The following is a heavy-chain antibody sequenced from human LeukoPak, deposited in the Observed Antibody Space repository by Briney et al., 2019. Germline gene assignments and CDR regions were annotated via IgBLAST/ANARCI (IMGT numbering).Heavy chain of an antibody. V-gene: IGHV5-51*01. CDR2: IYPCFSYT. CDR1: GSLFTSYG. D-gene: IGHD1-26*01. J-gene: IGHJ4*02. Sequence: GASMQISCKGSGSLFTSYGIGGGRPLPGKGLEWMGMIYPCFSYTRYSPSFQGQVTISADKSISTSYLQWSSLKASDTAMYYCARRSGTYFGNYYFDYWGQGALVTVSS. CDR3: ARRSGTYFGNYYFDY.